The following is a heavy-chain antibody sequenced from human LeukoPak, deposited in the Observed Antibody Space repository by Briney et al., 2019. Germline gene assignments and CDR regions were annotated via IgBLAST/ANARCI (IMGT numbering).Heavy chain of an antibody. V-gene: IGHV4-39*07. CDR2: IYYSGST. D-gene: IGHD3-22*01. J-gene: IGHJ4*02. CDR1: GGSISSSSYY. Sequence: TSETLSLTCTVSGGSISSSSYYWGWIRQPPGKGLEWIGSIYYSGSTYYNPSLKSRVTISVDTSKNQFSLKLSSVTAADTAVYYCARGGPYYYDSSGYYPFDYWGQGTLVTVSS. CDR3: ARGGPYYYDSSGYYPFDY.